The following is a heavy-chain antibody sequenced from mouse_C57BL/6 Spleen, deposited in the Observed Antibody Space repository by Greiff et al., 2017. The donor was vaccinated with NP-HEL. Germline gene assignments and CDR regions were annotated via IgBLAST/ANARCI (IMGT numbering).Heavy chain of an antibody. CDR2: INPSSGYT. Sequence: VQLQQSGAELAKPGASVKLSCKASGYTFTSYWMHWVKQRPGQGLEWIGYINPSSGYTKYNQKFKAKATLTADKSSSTAYMQLSSLTYEDSAVYYCARGPDWYFDVWGTGSTVPVSS. CDR1: GYTFTSYW. J-gene: IGHJ1*03. CDR3: ARGPDWYFDV. V-gene: IGHV1-7*01.